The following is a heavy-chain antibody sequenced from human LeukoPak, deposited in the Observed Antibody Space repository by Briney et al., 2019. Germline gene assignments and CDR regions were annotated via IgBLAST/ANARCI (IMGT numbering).Heavy chain of an antibody. Sequence: SVKVSCKASGGTFSSYAISWVRQAPGQGLEWMGRIIPILGIANYAQKFQGRVTITADKSTSTAYMELSSLRSEGTAVYYCARVDTAMVIDYWGQGTLVTVSS. V-gene: IGHV1-69*04. D-gene: IGHD5-18*01. CDR3: ARVDTAMVIDY. CDR2: IIPILGIA. J-gene: IGHJ4*02. CDR1: GGTFSSYA.